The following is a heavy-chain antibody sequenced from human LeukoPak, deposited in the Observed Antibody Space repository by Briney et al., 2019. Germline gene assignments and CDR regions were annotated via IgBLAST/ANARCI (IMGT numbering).Heavy chain of an antibody. J-gene: IGHJ3*02. Sequence: SETLSLTCTVSGGSISSYYWSWIRQPPGKGLEWIGRFYVSGSTNYNPSLQSRVTISVDTSKNQFSLKLTSVTAADTAVYYCAVGNCPTTSCYPGVAFDIWGQGTMVTVSS. CDR1: GGSISSYY. D-gene: IGHD2-2*01. CDR2: FYVSGST. CDR3: AVGNCPTTSCYPGVAFDI. V-gene: IGHV4-4*09.